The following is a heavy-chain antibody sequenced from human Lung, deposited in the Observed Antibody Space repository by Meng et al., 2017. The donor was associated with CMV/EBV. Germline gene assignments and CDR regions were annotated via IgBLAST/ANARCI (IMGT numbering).Heavy chain of an antibody. CDR2: ISHSERT. CDR1: GGSLRGVY. Sequence: SETXSLTCSVSGGSLRGVYWSWIRQPPGKGLEWIGEISHSERTNYSPSLKSRLTMSIHTSEKRFSLQLNSVTAADTAVYYCARQGRVYFDYWGQGVLVTVSS. J-gene: IGHJ4*02. CDR3: ARQGRVYFDY. V-gene: IGHV4-34*10.